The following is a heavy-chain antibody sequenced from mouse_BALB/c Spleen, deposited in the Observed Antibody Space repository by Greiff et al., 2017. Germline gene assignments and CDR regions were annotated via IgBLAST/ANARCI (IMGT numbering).Heavy chain of an antibody. Sequence: EVKLVESGGGLVQPGGSLKLSCAASGFTFSSYGMSWVRQTPDKRLELVATINSNGGSTYYPDSVKGRFTISRDNAKNTLYLQMSSLKSEDTAMYYCARDGVLRLLAYWGQGTTLTVSS. CDR1: GFTFSSYG. D-gene: IGHD1-2*01. J-gene: IGHJ2*01. CDR2: INSNGGST. CDR3: ARDGVLRLLAY. V-gene: IGHV5-6-3*01.